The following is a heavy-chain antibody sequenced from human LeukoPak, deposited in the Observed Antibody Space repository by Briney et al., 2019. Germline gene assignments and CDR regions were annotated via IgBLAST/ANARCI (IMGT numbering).Heavy chain of an antibody. CDR2: ISYDGSNK. Sequence: PGGSLRLSCAASEFTFSSYGMHWVRQAPGKGLEWVAVISYDGSNKYYADSVKGRFTISRDNSKNTLYLQMNSLRAEDTAVYYCAKAPYSNWYYYYYYGMDVWGQGTTVTVSS. CDR1: EFTFSSYG. CDR3: AKAPYSNWYYYYYYGMDV. D-gene: IGHD4-11*01. J-gene: IGHJ6*02. V-gene: IGHV3-30*18.